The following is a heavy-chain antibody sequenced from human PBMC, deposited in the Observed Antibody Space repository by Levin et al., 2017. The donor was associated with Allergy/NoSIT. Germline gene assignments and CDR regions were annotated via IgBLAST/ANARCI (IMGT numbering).Heavy chain of an antibody. J-gene: IGHJ4*02. CDR3: ARERSEVDWLLSRSFDY. V-gene: IGHV3-33*01. Sequence: SCEASGFTFSSYGMHWVRQAPGKGLEWVAVIWYDGSNKYYADSVKGRFTISRDNSKNTLYLQMNSLRAEDTAVYYCARERSEVDWLLSRSFDYWGQGTLVTVSS. D-gene: IGHD3-9*01. CDR1: GFTFSSYG. CDR2: IWYDGSNK.